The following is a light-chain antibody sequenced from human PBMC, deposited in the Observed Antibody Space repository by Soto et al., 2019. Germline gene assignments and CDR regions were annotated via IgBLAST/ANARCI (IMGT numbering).Light chain of an antibody. Sequence: VLTQPASVSGSPGQSITISCTGTSSDIGYHTYVSWYQQHPGKAPKLLIYEVSSRPSGVSGRFSGSKSGNTASLTISGLQAEDEADYYCNSYSTTSSLYVFGAGTKSPS. CDR3: NSYSTTSSLYV. CDR2: EVS. CDR1: SSDIGYHTY. J-gene: IGLJ1*01. V-gene: IGLV2-14*01.